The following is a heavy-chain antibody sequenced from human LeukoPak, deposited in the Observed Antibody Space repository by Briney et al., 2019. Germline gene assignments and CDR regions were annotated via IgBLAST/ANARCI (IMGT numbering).Heavy chain of an antibody. J-gene: IGHJ4*02. Sequence: GGSLRLSCAASGFTFSSYWMSWVRQAPGKGLEWVANIKQDGSEKYYVDSVKGRFTISRDNAKNSLYLQMNSLRAEDTAVYYCAREYSSGWYPFDYWGQGTLVTVSS. V-gene: IGHV3-7*01. CDR2: IKQDGSEK. CDR1: GFTFSSYW. D-gene: IGHD6-19*01. CDR3: AREYSSGWYPFDY.